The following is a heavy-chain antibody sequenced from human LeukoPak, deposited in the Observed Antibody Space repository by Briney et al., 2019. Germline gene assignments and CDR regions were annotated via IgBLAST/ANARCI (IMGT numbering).Heavy chain of an antibody. Sequence: SETLSLTCTASGYSITSGYFWGWIRQPPGKGLEWIGSTHQRGTTYYNPSLRSRVTLSLDTSKNQFSLKLTSVTAADTAVYYCARDGAAAGTWYYYMDVWGTGTTVTVSS. CDR2: THQRGTT. V-gene: IGHV4-38-2*02. J-gene: IGHJ6*03. CDR3: ARDGAAAGTWYYYMDV. D-gene: IGHD6-13*01. CDR1: GYSITSGYF.